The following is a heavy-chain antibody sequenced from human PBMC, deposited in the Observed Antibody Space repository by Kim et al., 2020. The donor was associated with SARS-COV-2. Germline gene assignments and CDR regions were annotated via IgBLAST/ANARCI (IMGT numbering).Heavy chain of an antibody. Sequence: NYNPSLKSRVTRSVDTPKKQFSLKLTSLTAADTAVYYCARIAAPGGFFDYWGQGTLVTVSS. D-gene: IGHD6-13*01. V-gene: IGHV4-59*01. J-gene: IGHJ4*02. CDR3: ARIAAPGGFFDY.